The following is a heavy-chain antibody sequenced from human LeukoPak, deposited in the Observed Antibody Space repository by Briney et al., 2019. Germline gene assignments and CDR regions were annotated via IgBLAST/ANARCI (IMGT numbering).Heavy chain of an antibody. V-gene: IGHV3-53*05. J-gene: IGHJ6*02. CDR1: GFTISSYA. Sequence: HPGGSLRLSCRVSGFTISSYAMSWVRQGPGKGLEWVSVIYSGGSTYCADSVKGRFTISRDNSKNTVYLQMNSLRAEDTAVYYCARDRRIVNYYYGMDVWGQGTTVTVSS. CDR3: ARDRRIVNYYYGMDV. CDR2: IYSGGST. D-gene: IGHD1-26*01.